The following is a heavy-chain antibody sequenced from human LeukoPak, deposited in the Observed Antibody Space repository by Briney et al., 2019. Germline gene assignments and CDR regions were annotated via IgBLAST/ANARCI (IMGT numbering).Heavy chain of an antibody. Sequence: GGSLRLSCAASGFTFSSYDMHWVRQGTGNGLEWVSAIGTAGDTYYPGSVKGRFTTSRENAKNSLYHQMNSLRVGDTAVYYCARGRGWGTFDIWGQGTMVTVSS. V-gene: IGHV3-13*04. J-gene: IGHJ3*02. CDR3: ARGRGWGTFDI. CDR2: IGTAGDT. CDR1: GFTFSSYD. D-gene: IGHD3-10*01.